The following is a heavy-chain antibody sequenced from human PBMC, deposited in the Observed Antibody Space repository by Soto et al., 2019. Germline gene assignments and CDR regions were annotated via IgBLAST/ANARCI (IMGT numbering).Heavy chain of an antibody. CDR2: INPTGRST. D-gene: IGHD6-13*01. CDR1: GDTFTSYY. V-gene: IGHV1-46*03. Sequence: QVQLVQSGAEVKKPGASVKVSCTASGDTFTSYYMHWVRQAPGQGLEWVGKINPTGRSTSYAQKFERRVTMTRDTSTSTVHMELSSLRSEDTGVYFCARDLAPYSSTFDLQYWGPGTLVTVSS. J-gene: IGHJ1*01. CDR3: ARDLAPYSSTFDLQY.